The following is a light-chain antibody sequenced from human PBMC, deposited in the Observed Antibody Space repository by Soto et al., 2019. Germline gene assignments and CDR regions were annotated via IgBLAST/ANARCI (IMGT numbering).Light chain of an antibody. CDR1: QGLGTN. J-gene: IGKJ4*01. Sequence: TVMTQSPATLSVSPGERATLSCRASQGLGTNLAWYQQRPGQAPRLLIYAASTRATGVPARFSGSGSETEFTLTITTLQSEDFAVYYCQQYNHLPLSFGGGTKVEIK. CDR2: AAS. CDR3: QQYNHLPLS. V-gene: IGKV3-15*01.